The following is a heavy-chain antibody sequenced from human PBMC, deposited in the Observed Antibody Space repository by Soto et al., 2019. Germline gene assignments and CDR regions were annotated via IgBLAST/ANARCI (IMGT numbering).Heavy chain of an antibody. CDR1: GGSISSYY. Sequence: QVQLQESGPGLVKPSETLSLTCTVSGGSISSYYWSWIRQPAGKGLEWIGRIYTSGSTNYNPSLKSRVTMSVDTSKNQFSLKLSSVTAADTAVYYCVKDRMPHNSVWDPFDIWGQGTMVTVSS. CDR3: VKDRMPHNSVWDPFDI. CDR2: IYTSGST. D-gene: IGHD1-20*01. V-gene: IGHV4-4*07. J-gene: IGHJ3*02.